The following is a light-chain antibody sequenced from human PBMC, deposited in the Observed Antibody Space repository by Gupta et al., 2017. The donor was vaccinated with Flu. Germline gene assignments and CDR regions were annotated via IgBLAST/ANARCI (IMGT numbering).Light chain of an antibody. Sequence: SSLSASVGDRVTITCQASQDISNCLNWYQQKPGKAPKLLIYDASNWQTGVTSRFSGSGYEKDFTFTISSRQEEDVAAYYCQQYYNLPPVIFGGGTKVEIK. V-gene: IGKV1-33*01. CDR2: DAS. CDR1: QDISNC. CDR3: QQYYNLPPVI. J-gene: IGKJ4*01.